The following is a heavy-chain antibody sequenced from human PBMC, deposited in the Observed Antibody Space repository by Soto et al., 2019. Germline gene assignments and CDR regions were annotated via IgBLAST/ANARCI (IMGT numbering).Heavy chain of an antibody. J-gene: IGHJ5*02. CDR1: GFTVSSSH. D-gene: IGHD3-9*01. CDR2: ISCSSSYI. Sequence: GGSLRLSCTTSGFTVSSSHMTRVRQAPGKGLEWVSSISCSSSYIYYADSVKGRFTISRDNSKNTLYLQMNSLRAEDTAVYYCAKGSSITRFRSWGQGTLVTVSS. V-gene: IGHV3-21*04. CDR3: AKGSSITRFRS.